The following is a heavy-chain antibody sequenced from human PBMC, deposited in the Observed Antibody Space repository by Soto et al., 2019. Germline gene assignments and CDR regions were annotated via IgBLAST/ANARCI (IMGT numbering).Heavy chain of an antibody. J-gene: IGHJ4*02. CDR3: ARDRAYCGGDCYSPPDY. CDR2: IIPILGIA. Sequence: QVQLVQSGAEVKKPGSSVKVSCKASGGTFSSYTISWVRQAPGQGLEWMGRIIPILGIANYAQKFQGRVTSPADKSTSTAYMELSSLRSEDTAVYYRARDRAYCGGDCYSPPDYWGQGTLVTVSS. V-gene: IGHV1-69*08. D-gene: IGHD2-21*02. CDR1: GGTFSSYT.